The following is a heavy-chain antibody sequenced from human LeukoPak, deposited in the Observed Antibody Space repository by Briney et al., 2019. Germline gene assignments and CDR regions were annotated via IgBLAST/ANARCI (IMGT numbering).Heavy chain of an antibody. V-gene: IGHV3-33*01. CDR3: ARVGPRSYGDYYYDY. Sequence: GGSLRLFSAASGFTFSSYGMHWVRQAPGKGLEWVAVIRYDGSNKYYADSVKGRFTISRDNSKNTLYLQMNSLRAEDTAVYYCARVGPRSYGDYYYDYWGQGTLVTVSS. CDR1: GFTFSSYG. J-gene: IGHJ4*02. CDR2: IRYDGSNK. D-gene: IGHD4-17*01.